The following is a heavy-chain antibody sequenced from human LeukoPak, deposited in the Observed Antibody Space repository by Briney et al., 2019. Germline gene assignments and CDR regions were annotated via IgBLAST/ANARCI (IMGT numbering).Heavy chain of an antibody. CDR2: IIPIFGTA. Sequence: SVKVSCKASGGTFSSYAISWVRQAPGQGLEWMGGIIPIFGTANYAQKFQGRVTITADESTSTAYMELSSLRSEDTAVYYCARVRTYYYDSSGSWDYWGQGTLVTVSS. D-gene: IGHD3-22*01. CDR3: ARVRTYYYDSSGSWDY. CDR1: GGTFSSYA. V-gene: IGHV1-69*01. J-gene: IGHJ4*02.